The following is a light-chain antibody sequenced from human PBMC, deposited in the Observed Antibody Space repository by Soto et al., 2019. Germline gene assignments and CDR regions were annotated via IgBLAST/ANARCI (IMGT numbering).Light chain of an antibody. V-gene: IGKV3-11*01. Sequence: EIVLTQSPVTLSLSPGESATLSCRASQNVRSYLAWYQQRPGQAPRLLIYDASTRATGIPARFSGSGSGTDFTLSISSLEPEDVAVYYCQQRSNWPGTFGGGTKVEIK. CDR3: QQRSNWPGT. J-gene: IGKJ4*01. CDR2: DAS. CDR1: QNVRSY.